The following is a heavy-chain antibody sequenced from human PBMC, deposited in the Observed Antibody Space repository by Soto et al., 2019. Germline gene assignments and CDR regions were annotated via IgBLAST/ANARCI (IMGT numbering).Heavy chain of an antibody. V-gene: IGHV4-59*01. Sequence: SETLSLTCTVSGGSISSYYWSWIRQPPGKGLEWIGYIYYSGSTNYNPSLKSRVTISVDTSKNQFSLKLSSVTAADTAVYYCARDRSLQPVWFGEFWFDPWGQGTLVTVSS. J-gene: IGHJ5*02. CDR3: ARDRSLQPVWFGEFWFDP. CDR2: IYYSGST. D-gene: IGHD3-10*01. CDR1: GGSISSYY.